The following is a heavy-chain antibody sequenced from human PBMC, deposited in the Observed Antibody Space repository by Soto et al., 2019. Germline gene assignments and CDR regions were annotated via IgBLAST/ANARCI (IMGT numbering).Heavy chain of an antibody. D-gene: IGHD3-16*01. Sequence: QITLKESGPTLVKPTQTLTLTCTFSGFSLTSRPVGVGWVRQPPGKALEWLAFIYWDDDKRYSPSLRSTLTVTKDTSKSPVVLTLTNMDPVDTATYYCAHRRNYDGSWNEGVFDYWGQGILVTVSS. J-gene: IGHJ4*02. V-gene: IGHV2-5*02. CDR3: AHRRNYDGSWNEGVFDY. CDR1: GFSLTSRPVG. CDR2: IYWDDDK.